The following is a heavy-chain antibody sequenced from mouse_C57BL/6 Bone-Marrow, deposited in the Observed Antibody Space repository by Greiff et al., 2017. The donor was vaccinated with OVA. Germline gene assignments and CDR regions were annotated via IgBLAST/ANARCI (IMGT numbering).Heavy chain of an antibody. CDR2: INPGSGGT. D-gene: IGHD1-1*01. CDR3: ARWGSSNYFDY. J-gene: IGHJ2*01. CDR1: GYAFTNYL. Sequence: QVQLKQSGAELVRPGTSVKVSCKASGYAFTNYLIEWVKQRPGQGLEWIGVINPGSGGTNYNETFKGKATLTADKSSSTAYMQLSSLTSEDSAVDFCARWGSSNYFDYWGQGTTRTVSS. V-gene: IGHV1-54*01.